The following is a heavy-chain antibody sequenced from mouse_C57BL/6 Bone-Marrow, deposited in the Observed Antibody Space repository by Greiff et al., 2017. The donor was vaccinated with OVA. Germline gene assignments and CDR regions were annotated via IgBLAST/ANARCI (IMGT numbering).Heavy chain of an antibody. CDR3: AIIYYGNYGGFAY. CDR2: IWGVGST. Sequence: QVQLKESGPGLVAPSQSLSITCTVSGFSLTSYGVDWVRQSPGKGLEWLGVIWGVGSTNYNSALKSRLSISKDNSKSQVFLKMNSLQTDDTAMYYCAIIYYGNYGGFAYWGQGTLVTVSA. CDR1: GFSLTSYG. D-gene: IGHD2-1*01. V-gene: IGHV2-6*01. J-gene: IGHJ3*01.